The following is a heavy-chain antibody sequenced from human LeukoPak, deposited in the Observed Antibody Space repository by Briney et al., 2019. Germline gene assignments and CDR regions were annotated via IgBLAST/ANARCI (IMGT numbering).Heavy chain of an antibody. Sequence: QPGGSLRLSCAASGFTFSSNTMTWVRQVSGKGLEWVSSIRGGGSDTHYAGTVRGRFTISRDNSKNTLYLQMNSLRAEDTAVYYCARCYTYGTTWFGGLDVWGQGTTVTVSS. J-gene: IGHJ6*02. D-gene: IGHD3-10*01. CDR1: GFTFSSNT. V-gene: IGHV3-23*01. CDR2: IRGGGSDT. CDR3: ARCYTYGTTWFGGLDV.